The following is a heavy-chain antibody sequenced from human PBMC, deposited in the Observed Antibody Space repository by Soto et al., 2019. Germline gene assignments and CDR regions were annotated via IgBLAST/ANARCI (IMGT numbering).Heavy chain of an antibody. CDR1: GFTFSSYA. Sequence: GGSVGLSCAASGFTFSSYAMSWVRQAPGKGLEWVSAISGSGGSTYYADSMKGRFTISRDNSKNTPYLQMNSLRAEDTAVYYCAATHLAYFYCSSTSCYLNWFDPWGQGTLVTVSS. D-gene: IGHD2-2*01. J-gene: IGHJ5*02. V-gene: IGHV3-23*01. CDR3: AATHLAYFYCSSTSCYLNWFDP. CDR2: ISGSGGST.